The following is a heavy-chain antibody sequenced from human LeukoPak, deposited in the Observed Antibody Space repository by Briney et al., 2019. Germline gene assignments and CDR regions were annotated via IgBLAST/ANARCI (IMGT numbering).Heavy chain of an antibody. J-gene: IGHJ1*01. CDR3: ATYSSLNRREFQY. Sequence: GGSLRPSCAASGFIFDNYAMSWIRQAPGKGLEWVSYISSSGSTIYYADSVKGRFTISRDNAKNSLYLQMNSLRAEDTAVYYCATYSSLNRREFQYWGQGTLLTVSS. V-gene: IGHV3-11*04. CDR1: GFIFDNYA. CDR2: ISSSGSTI. D-gene: IGHD3-22*01.